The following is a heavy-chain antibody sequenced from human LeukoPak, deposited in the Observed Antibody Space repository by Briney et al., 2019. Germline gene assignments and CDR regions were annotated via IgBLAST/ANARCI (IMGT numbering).Heavy chain of an antibody. CDR1: GYSISGGYY. V-gene: IGHV4-38-2*02. Sequence: PSETLSLTCTVSGYSISGGYYWAWIRQPPGKGLEWIGSIYYSGSTYYNPSLKSRVTISVDTSKNQFSLKLSSVTAADTAVYYCARDCRGAGPFDYWGQGTLVTVSS. CDR3: ARDCRGAGPFDY. CDR2: IYYSGST. D-gene: IGHD3-10*01. J-gene: IGHJ4*02.